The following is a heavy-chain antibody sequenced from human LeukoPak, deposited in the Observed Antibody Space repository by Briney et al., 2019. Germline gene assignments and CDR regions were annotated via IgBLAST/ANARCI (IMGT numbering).Heavy chain of an antibody. V-gene: IGHV4-61*02. Sequence: SETLSLTCTVSGGSISSGIYYWSWIRQPAGKGLEWIGRIYTSGSTNYNPSLKSRVTISVDTSKNQFSLKLTSVTAADTAVYYCARGTYYYDSVGYPTPPFDYWGQGTLVTVSS. J-gene: IGHJ4*02. CDR2: IYTSGST. CDR3: ARGTYYYDSVGYPTPPFDY. D-gene: IGHD3-22*01. CDR1: GGSISSGIYY.